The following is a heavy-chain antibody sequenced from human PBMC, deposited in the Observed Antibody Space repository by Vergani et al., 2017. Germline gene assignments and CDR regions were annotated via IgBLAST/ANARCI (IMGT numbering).Heavy chain of an antibody. CDR3: ARGNSGYDDPAYYYYYGMDV. CDR1: GFTVSSNY. D-gene: IGHD5-12*01. J-gene: IGHJ6*02. V-gene: IGHV3-53*04. CDR2: IYSGGST. Sequence: EVQLVESGGGLVQPGGSLRLSCAASGFTVSSNYMSWVRQAPGKGLEWVSVIYSGGSTYYADSVKGRFTISRHNSKNTLYLQMNSLRAEDTAVYYCARGNSGYDDPAYYYYYGMDVWGQGP.